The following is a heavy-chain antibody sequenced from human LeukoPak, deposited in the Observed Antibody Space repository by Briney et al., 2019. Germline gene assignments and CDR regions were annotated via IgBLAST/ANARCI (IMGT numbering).Heavy chain of an antibody. Sequence: GGSLRLSCAASGFTFSSYAMSWVRQAPGKGLEWVSAISGSGGSTYYADSVKGRFTISRDNSKNTLYLQMNSLRAEDTAVYYCARGGSELGFTTYFDYWGQGTLVTVSS. CDR2: ISGSGGST. CDR3: ARGGSELGFTTYFDY. D-gene: IGHD7-27*01. CDR1: GFTFSSYA. V-gene: IGHV3-23*01. J-gene: IGHJ4*02.